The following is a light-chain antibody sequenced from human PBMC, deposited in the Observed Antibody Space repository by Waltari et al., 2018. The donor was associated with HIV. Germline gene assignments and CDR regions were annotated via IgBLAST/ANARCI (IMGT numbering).Light chain of an antibody. CDR1: RSNIGTNT. Sequence: GTPGQSVPISCSGSRSNIGTNTVNWYQHLPGTAPKLLIYSNNQRPSGVPDRFSGSKSGTSASLAISGLQSDDEADYYCATWDDSLNGVVFGGGTELTVL. CDR2: SNN. V-gene: IGLV1-44*01. J-gene: IGLJ2*01. CDR3: ATWDDSLNGVV.